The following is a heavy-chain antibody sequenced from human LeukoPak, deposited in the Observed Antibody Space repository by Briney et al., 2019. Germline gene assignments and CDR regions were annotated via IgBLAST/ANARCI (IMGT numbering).Heavy chain of an antibody. CDR3: AKGSAMVTDLPFFDY. V-gene: IGHV3-9*03. J-gene: IGHJ4*02. CDR2: ISWNTGSI. D-gene: IGHD5-18*01. Sequence: PGGSLRLSCAASGFTFDDYAMHWVRQAPGKGLEWVSGISWNTGSIGYVDSVKGRFTISRDNAKNSLYLQMNSLRTEDMALYYCAKGSAMVTDLPFFDYWGQGTLVTVSS. CDR1: GFTFDDYA.